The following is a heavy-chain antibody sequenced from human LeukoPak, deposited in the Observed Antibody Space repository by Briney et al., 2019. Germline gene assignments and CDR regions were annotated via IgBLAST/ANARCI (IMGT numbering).Heavy chain of an antibody. CDR3: AGTGSGSYWSFDI. V-gene: IGHV3-53*01. J-gene: IGHJ3*02. Sequence: GGSLRLSCAASGFTVSSNHMTWVRQAPGKGLEWVSVIYSGGGTYYADSVKGRFTISRDTSKNTLYLQMNSLRAEDTAVYYCAGTGSGSYWSFDIWGQGTMVTVSS. D-gene: IGHD3-10*01. CDR2: IYSGGGT. CDR1: GFTVSSNH.